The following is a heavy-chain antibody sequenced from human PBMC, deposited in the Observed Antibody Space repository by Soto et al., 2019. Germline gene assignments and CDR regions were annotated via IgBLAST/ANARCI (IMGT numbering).Heavy chain of an antibody. D-gene: IGHD6-19*01. CDR1: GFTFSSYG. Sequence: GGYLRLSCAASGFTFSSYGMHWVRQAPGKGLEWVAVISYDGSNKYYADSVKGRFTISRDNSKNTLYLQINSLRAEDTAVYYCAKNPWLVRPYYSYCMEVWGQGTTDTVSS. J-gene: IGHJ6*02. CDR3: AKNPWLVRPYYSYCMEV. V-gene: IGHV3-30*18. CDR2: ISYDGSNK.